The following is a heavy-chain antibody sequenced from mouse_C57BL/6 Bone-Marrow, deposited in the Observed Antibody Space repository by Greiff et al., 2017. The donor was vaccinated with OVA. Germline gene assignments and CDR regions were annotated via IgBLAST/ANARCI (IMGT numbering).Heavy chain of an antibody. V-gene: IGHV5-15*01. CDR1: GFTFSDYG. D-gene: IGHD1-1*01. CDR3: ARLRYRGYFDD. J-gene: IGHJ1*03. CDR2: ISNLAYSI. Sequence: EVQLVESGGGLVQPGGSLKLSCAASGFTFSDYGMAWVRQAPRKGPEWVAFISNLAYSIYYADTVTGRFTISRENAKNTLYLEMSSLRSEDTAMYYCARLRYRGYFDDWGTGTTLTVSS.